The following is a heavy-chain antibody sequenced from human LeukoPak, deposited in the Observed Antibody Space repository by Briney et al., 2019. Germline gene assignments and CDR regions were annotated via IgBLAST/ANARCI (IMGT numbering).Heavy chain of an antibody. D-gene: IGHD3-9*01. Sequence: GGSLRLSCAASGFTFSSYARHWVRQAPGKGLEYVSAISSNGGSTYYANSVKGRFTISRDNSKNTLYLQMGSLRAEDMAVYYCARGKASGLRYFDWLTDPWGQGTLVTVSS. J-gene: IGHJ5*02. CDR2: ISSNGGST. CDR1: GFTFSSYA. CDR3: ARGKASGLRYFDWLTDP. V-gene: IGHV3-64*01.